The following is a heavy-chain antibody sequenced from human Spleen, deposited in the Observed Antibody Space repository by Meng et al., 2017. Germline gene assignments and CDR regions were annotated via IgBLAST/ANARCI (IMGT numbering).Heavy chain of an antibody. Sequence: ASVKVSCKPSGYNFPDYYIHWVRRAPGQGLEWMGRINPKSGDTHYAQKFQARVTMTGDTSISTAHIEQSGLRSDNTAMYYCARDEDISAAGKLFGDYWGQGTLVTVSS. CDR2: INPKSGDT. D-gene: IGHD6-25*01. CDR3: ARDEDISAAGKLFGDY. V-gene: IGHV1-2*06. J-gene: IGHJ4*02. CDR1: GYNFPDYY.